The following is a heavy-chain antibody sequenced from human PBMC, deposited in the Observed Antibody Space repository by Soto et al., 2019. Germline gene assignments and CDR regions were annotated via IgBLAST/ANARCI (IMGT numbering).Heavy chain of an antibody. CDR3: ARASMTTVTTGYYYYYMDV. V-gene: IGHV4-4*02. CDR2: IYHSGST. D-gene: IGHD4-17*01. Sequence: QVQLQESGPGLVKPSGTLSLTCAVSSGSISSSNWWSWVRQPPGKGLEWIGEIYHSGSTNYNPSLRRRVTISVDKSKNQFSLKLSSVTAADTAVYYCARASMTTVTTGYYYYYMDVWGKGTTVTVSS. CDR1: SGSISSSNW. J-gene: IGHJ6*03.